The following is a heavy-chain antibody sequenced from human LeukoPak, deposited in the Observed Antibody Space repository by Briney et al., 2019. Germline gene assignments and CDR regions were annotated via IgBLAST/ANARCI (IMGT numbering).Heavy chain of an antibody. J-gene: IGHJ5*02. CDR3: ARAHSSSWGTGWFDP. CDR1: GGSISSGSYY. D-gene: IGHD6-13*01. V-gene: IGHV4-61*02. CDR2: IYTSGST. Sequence: PSQTLSLTCTVSGGSISSGSYYWSWIRQPAGKGLEWIGRIYTSGSTNYNPSLKSRVTISVDTSKNQFSLKLSSVTAADTAVYYCARAHSSSWGTGWFDPWGQGTLVTVSS.